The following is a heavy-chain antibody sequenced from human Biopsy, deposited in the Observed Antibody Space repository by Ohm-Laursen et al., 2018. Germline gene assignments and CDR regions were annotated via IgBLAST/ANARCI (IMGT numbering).Heavy chain of an antibody. CDR2: INPKSGGT. V-gene: IGHV1-2*02. D-gene: IGHD3-3*01. Sequence: ASVKVSCKASAYSFGAHRIHWVRQAPGQGLEWMGWINPKSGGTNYAQKFQGRVTMTRDTSVSTTYMELRRLTSDDTAVFYCARELGDFWGGRQFDFWGQGTLVTVSS. CDR3: ARELGDFWGGRQFDF. CDR1: AYSFGAHR. J-gene: IGHJ5*01.